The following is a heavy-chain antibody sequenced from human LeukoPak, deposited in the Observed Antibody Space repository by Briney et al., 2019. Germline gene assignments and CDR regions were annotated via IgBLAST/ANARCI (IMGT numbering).Heavy chain of an antibody. CDR2: IKSKTDDGTT. CDR1: GFTFNNAW. CDR3: TTQGATYYDTSTGYYFQTPNDY. D-gene: IGHD3-9*01. Sequence: PGGSLRLSCTASGFTFNNAWMHWVRQAPGKGLEWVGHIKSKTDDGTTDYAAPVKGRFTISRDDSKNTLYLQMNSLKTEDTAVYYCTTQGATYYDTSTGYYFQTPNDYWGQGTLVTVSS. V-gene: IGHV3-15*01. J-gene: IGHJ4*02.